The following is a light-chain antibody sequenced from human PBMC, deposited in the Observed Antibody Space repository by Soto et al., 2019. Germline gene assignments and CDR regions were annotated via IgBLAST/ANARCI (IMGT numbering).Light chain of an antibody. CDR1: NMGSKS. V-gene: IGLV3-21*04. CDR2: YDS. J-gene: IGLJ2*01. Sequence: VLTQPPSVSVAPGKTARITCGGNNMGSKSVHWYQQKPGQAPVLVIYYDSDRPSGIPERFSGSHSGNTATLTISRVEAGDEADYYCKGWDSSSVVLGGGTKLTVL. CDR3: KGWDSSSVV.